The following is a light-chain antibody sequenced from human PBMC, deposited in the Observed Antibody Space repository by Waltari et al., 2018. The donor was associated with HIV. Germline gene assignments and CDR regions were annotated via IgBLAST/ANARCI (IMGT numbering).Light chain of an antibody. CDR3: CSYAGSSTVV. J-gene: IGLJ2*01. CDR1: SSDVGSYNL. Sequence: PGQSLTISCPGTSSDVGSYNLVPWYQQHPGKAPKLMIYEGSKRPSGVSNRFSGSKSGNTASLTISGLQAEDEADYYCCSYAGSSTVVFGGGTKLTVL. V-gene: IGLV2-23*01. CDR2: EGS.